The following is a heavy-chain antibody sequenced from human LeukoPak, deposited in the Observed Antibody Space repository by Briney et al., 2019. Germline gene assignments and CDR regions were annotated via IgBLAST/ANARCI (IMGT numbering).Heavy chain of an antibody. CDR2: MYISGST. D-gene: IGHD1-26*01. Sequence: SETLTLTCTVSGVSVTNYYWAWIRQPAGKELEWIGRMYISGSTNYNPSLKSRVTISIDKTKNQFSLMLRSVTAADTAVYYCERDCLMGAPLDSWGQGTLVTVSP. CDR3: ERDCLMGAPLDS. CDR1: GVSVTNYY. V-gene: IGHV4-4*07. J-gene: IGHJ4*02.